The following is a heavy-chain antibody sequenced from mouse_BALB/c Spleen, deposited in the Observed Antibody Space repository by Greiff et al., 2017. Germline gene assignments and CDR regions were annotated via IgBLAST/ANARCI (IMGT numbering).Heavy chain of an antibody. Sequence: EVKVEESGGGLVQPGGSMKLSCAASGFTFSDAWMDWVRQSPEKGLEWVAEIRSKANTHATYYAESVKGRFTISRDDSKSSVYLQMNSLRAEDTGIYYCTRGGYQYYFDYWGQGTTLTVSS. CDR2: IRSKANTHAT. CDR1: GFTFSDAW. CDR3: TRGGYQYYFDY. J-gene: IGHJ2*01. D-gene: IGHD2-2*01. V-gene: IGHV6-6*01.